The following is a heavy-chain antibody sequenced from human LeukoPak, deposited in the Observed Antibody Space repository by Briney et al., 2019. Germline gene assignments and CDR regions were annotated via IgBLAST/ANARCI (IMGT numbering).Heavy chain of an antibody. CDR1: GGSISSYY. J-gene: IGHJ3*02. D-gene: IGHD1-14*01. CDR3: ARDLGLTTVDAFDI. Sequence: SETLSLTCTVSGGSISSYYWSWIRQPPGKGLEWIGYIYYSGSTNYNPSLKSRVTISVDTSKNQFSLKLSSVTAADTAVYYCARDLGLTTVDAFDIWGQGTMVTVSS. CDR2: IYYSGST. V-gene: IGHV4-59*12.